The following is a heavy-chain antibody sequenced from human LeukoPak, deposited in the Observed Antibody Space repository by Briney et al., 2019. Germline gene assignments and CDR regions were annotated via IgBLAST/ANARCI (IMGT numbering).Heavy chain of an antibody. CDR3: ARHRIAVAASLRIAFDI. D-gene: IGHD6-19*01. Sequence: GASVKVSCKASGYTFTGYYMHWVRQAPGQGLEWMGWINPNSGGTNYAQKFQGRVTMTRDTSISTAYMELSRLRSDDTAVYYCARHRIAVAASLRIAFDIWGQGTMVTVSS. CDR1: GYTFTGYY. J-gene: IGHJ3*02. CDR2: INPNSGGT. V-gene: IGHV1-2*02.